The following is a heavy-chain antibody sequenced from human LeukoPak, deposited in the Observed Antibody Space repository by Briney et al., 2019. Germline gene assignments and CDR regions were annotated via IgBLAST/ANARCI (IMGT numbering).Heavy chain of an antibody. CDR2: IYYSGST. CDR3: ARLRSSWYYFDY. D-gene: IGHD6-13*01. J-gene: IGHJ4*02. V-gene: IGHV4-39*01. Sequence: PSETLSLTCTVSGGSISSSSYYWGWIRQPPGKGLEWIGSIYYSGSTYYNPSLKSRVTISVDTSKNQFSLKLSSVNAADTAVYYCARLRSSWYYFDYWGQGTLVTVSS. CDR1: GGSISSSSYY.